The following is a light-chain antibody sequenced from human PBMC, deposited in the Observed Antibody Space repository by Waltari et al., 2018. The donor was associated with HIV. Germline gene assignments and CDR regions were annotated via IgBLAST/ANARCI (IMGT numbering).Light chain of an antibody. Sequence: QSVLTQPPSVSGTPGQRVTISCSGSTSNIGSNYVYWYQQLPETAPKLLIYRDNQLPSGVPDRFSGCKSGTSAAQAINGLRSEDEADYYGAAWDYTLSGQGVFGGGTKLTVL. CDR2: RDN. V-gene: IGLV1-47*01. CDR1: TSNIGSNY. J-gene: IGLJ2*01. CDR3: AAWDYTLSGQGV.